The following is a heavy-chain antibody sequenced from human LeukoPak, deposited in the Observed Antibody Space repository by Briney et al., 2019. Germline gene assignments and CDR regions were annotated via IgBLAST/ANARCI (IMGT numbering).Heavy chain of an antibody. CDR3: ARREYNYGSYYFDY. V-gene: IGHV3-23*01. CDR1: GFTFSGYG. CDR2: ISGSGGST. Sequence: PGGSLRLSCAASGFTFSGYGMNWVRQAPGKGLEWVSAISGSGGSTYYADSVKGRFTISRDNSKNTLYLQMNSLRAEDTAVYYCARREYNYGSYYFDYWGQGTLVTVSS. J-gene: IGHJ4*02. D-gene: IGHD5-18*01.